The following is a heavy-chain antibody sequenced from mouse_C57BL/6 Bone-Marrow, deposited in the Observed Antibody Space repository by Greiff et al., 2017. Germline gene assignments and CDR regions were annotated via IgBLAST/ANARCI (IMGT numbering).Heavy chain of an antibody. CDR3: ARHEGEDYYGSSSLFAY. Sequence: VQLQQSGAELVKPGASVKLSCKASGYTFTEYTIHWVKQRSGQGLEWIGWFYPGSGSIKYNEKFKDKATLTADKSSSTVYMELSRLTSEDSAVYFCARHEGEDYYGSSSLFAYWGQGTLVTVSA. CDR1: GYTFTEYT. CDR2: FYPGSGSI. V-gene: IGHV1-62-2*01. J-gene: IGHJ3*01. D-gene: IGHD1-1*01.